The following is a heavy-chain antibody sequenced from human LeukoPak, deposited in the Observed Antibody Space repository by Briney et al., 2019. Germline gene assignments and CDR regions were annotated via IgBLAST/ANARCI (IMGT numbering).Heavy chain of an antibody. V-gene: IGHV1-69*01. D-gene: IGHD2-2*01. CDR1: GGTFSSYA. CDR3: AIRLGYCSSTSCSNWFDP. CDR2: IIPIFGTA. J-gene: IGHJ5*02. Sequence: GSSVKVSCKASGGTFSSYAISWVRRAPGQGLEWMGGIIPIFGTANYAQKFQGRVTITADESTSTAYMELSSLRSEDTAVYYCAIRLGYCSSTSCSNWFDPWGQGTLVTVSS.